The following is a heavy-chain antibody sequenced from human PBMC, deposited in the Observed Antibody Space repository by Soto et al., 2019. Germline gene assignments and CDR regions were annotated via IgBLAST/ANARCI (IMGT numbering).Heavy chain of an antibody. J-gene: IGHJ4*02. CDR2: IYYSGST. CDR3: ARERSYDSSGYYYGVLDY. V-gene: IGHV4-30-4*01. CDR1: GGCISSGDYY. D-gene: IGHD3-22*01. Sequence: KPSETLSLTCTVSGGCISSGDYYWSWIRQPPGKGLEWIGYIYYSGSTYYNPSLKSRVTISVDTSKNQFSLKLSSVTAADTAVYYCARERSYDSSGYYYGVLDYWSQGTLVTVSS.